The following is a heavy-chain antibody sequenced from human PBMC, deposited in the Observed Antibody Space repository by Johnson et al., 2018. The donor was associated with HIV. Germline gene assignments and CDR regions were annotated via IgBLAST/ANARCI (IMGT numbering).Heavy chain of an antibody. V-gene: IGHV3-7*05. CDR1: GFSFGDYW. Sequence: VKLVESGGGLVQPGGSLRLSCAASGFSFGDYWMTWVRQAPGKGLEWVANIKEDRSEKYYVDSVKGRFTVSRDNTRNSLCLQMDSLRAEDTAVYYCAREGVGTTCPFDIWGQGTMVTVSS. CDR3: AREGVGTTCPFDI. J-gene: IGHJ3*02. CDR2: IKEDRSEK. D-gene: IGHD1-26*01.